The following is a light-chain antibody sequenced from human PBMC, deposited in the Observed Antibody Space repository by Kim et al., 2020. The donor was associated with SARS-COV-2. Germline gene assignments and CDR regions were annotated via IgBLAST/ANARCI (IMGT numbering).Light chain of an antibody. Sequence: GQGVTMSCSGGNSTVGANTINWYQQFPGTAPKLLICPNDRRPSGVPVRFSVSQSGTSASLAIRGLQSEDEADYYCATWDDSLDAWVFGGGTQLSVL. J-gene: IGLJ3*02. CDR3: ATWDDSLDAWV. V-gene: IGLV1-44*01. CDR2: PND. CDR1: NSTVGANT.